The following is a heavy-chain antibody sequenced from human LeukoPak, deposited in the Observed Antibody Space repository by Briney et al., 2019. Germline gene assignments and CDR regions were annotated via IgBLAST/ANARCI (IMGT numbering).Heavy chain of an antibody. J-gene: IGHJ3*01. V-gene: IGHV5-51*01. CDR2: IYPGDSDT. CDR3: AKHKAERGSSGYDWGAFDL. D-gene: IGHD5-12*01. CDR1: GYSFTSNW. Sequence: GESLKISCKASGYSFTSNWIGWVRQMPGKGLEWMGIIYPGDSDTRYSPSFQDQVTISADKSITTAYLQWSGLKASDTAMYYCAKHKAERGSSGYDWGAFDLWGQGTMVTVSS.